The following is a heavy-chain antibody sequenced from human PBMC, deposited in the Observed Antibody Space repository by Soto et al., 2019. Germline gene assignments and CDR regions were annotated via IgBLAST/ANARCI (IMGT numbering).Heavy chain of an antibody. CDR3: ARYQSGEYTMDV. J-gene: IGHJ6*02. Sequence: QVQLVQSGAEVKKPGASVKVSCKTSGYTFINYDINWVRQATGQGLEWMGWMNPNSGNTGYVPKFQGRVTMTRNTSISTAYMELSSLESEDTAVYYCARYQSGEYTMDVWGQGTTVTVSS. D-gene: IGHD3-10*01. CDR1: GYTFINYD. CDR2: MNPNSGNT. V-gene: IGHV1-8*01.